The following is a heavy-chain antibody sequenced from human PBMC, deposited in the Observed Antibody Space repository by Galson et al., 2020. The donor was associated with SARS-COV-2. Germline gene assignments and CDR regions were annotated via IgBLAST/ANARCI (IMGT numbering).Heavy chain of an antibody. J-gene: IGHJ6*02. CDR2: INPNSGGT. D-gene: IGHD3-3*02. Sequence: ASVKASCKASGYTFTGYYMHWVRQAPGQGLEWMGWINPNSGGTNYAQKFQGWVTMTRDTSISTAYMELSRLRSDDTAGYYCARAGQNSMRYYYGMDVWGQGTTVTVSS. V-gene: IGHV1-2*04. CDR3: ARAGQNSMRYYYGMDV. CDR1: GYTFTGYY.